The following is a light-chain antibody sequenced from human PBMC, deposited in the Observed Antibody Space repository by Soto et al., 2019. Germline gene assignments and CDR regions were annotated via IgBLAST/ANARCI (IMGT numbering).Light chain of an antibody. Sequence: EIVLTQSPGTLSLSPGDRATLSCRASQSVSSNYLAWYQQQKPGQAPRLLIYGASSRAAGVPDRFSGSGSVTDFTLAISRLEPEDFAVYYCQQYGDSSWTFGQGTKVEIK. CDR1: QSVSSNY. CDR2: GAS. J-gene: IGKJ1*01. CDR3: QQYGDSSWT. V-gene: IGKV3-20*01.